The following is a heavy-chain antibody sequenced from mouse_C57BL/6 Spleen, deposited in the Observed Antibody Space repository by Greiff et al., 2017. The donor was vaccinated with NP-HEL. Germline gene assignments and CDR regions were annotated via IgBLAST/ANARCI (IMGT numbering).Heavy chain of an antibody. V-gene: IGHV1-80*01. D-gene: IGHD2-1*01. CDR3: ARTYGNLYARDY. J-gene: IGHJ4*01. CDR1: GYAFSSYW. Sequence: VQLQQSGAELVKPGASVKISCKASGYAFSSYWMNWVKQRPGKGLEWIGQIYPGDGDTNYNGKFKGKATLTVATSSSAAYMQLSSLTSEDSAVYFCARTYGNLYARDYWGQGTSGTVSS. CDR2: IYPGDGDT.